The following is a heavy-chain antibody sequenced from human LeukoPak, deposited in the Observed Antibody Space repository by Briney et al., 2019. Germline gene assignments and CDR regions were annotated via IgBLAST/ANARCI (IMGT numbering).Heavy chain of an antibody. J-gene: IGHJ4*02. V-gene: IGHV4-61*01. CDR3: ARAGLLWFGEFDY. CDR1: GGSVSSGSYY. Sequence: SETLSLTCTVSGGSVSSGSYYWSWIRQPPGKGLEWIGYIYYSGSTNYNPSPKSRVTISVDTSKNQFSLKLSSVTAADTAVYYCARAGLLWFGEFDYWGQGTLVTVSS. CDR2: IYYSGST. D-gene: IGHD3-10*01.